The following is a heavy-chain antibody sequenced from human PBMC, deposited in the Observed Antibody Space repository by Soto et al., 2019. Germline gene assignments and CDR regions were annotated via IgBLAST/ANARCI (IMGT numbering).Heavy chain of an antibody. D-gene: IGHD6-6*01. V-gene: IGHV4-34*01. CDR1: GGSFSGYY. Sequence: PSETLSLTCVVYGGSFSGYYWNWIRQPPGKGLEWIGETNHSGSTNYNPSLKSRVTISVDTSKNQCSLKLSSVTAADTAVYYCAGSIAVQLFDYWGQGTLVTVSS. CDR3: AGSIAVQLFDY. CDR2: TNHSGST. J-gene: IGHJ4*02.